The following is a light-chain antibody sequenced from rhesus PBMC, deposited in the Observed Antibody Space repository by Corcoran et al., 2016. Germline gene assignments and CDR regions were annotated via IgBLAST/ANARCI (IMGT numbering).Light chain of an antibody. CDR1: QGISSW. CDR2: QAS. CDR3: QQYNSAPFT. V-gene: IGKV1-21*01. Sequence: DIQMTQSPSSLSASVGDRVTITCRASQGISSWLAWYQQKPGKAPKLLIYQASSLQSGVPARFSGSGSWTDFTLPISSLQPEDFATYFCQQYNSAPFTFGPGTKLDIK. J-gene: IGKJ3*01.